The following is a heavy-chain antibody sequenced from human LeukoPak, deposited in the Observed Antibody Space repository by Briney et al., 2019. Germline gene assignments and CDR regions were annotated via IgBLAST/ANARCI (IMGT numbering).Heavy chain of an antibody. J-gene: IGHJ4*02. CDR1: GGSFSGYY. CDR2: IYYSGST. D-gene: IGHD1-26*01. Sequence: SETLSLTCAVYGGSFSGYYWSWIRQPPGKGLEWIGYIYYSGSTYYNPSLKSRVTISVDTSKNQFSLKLSSVTAADTAVYYCASHSPSGSYYFDYWGQGTLVTVSS. V-gene: IGHV4-34*09. CDR3: ASHSPSGSYYFDY.